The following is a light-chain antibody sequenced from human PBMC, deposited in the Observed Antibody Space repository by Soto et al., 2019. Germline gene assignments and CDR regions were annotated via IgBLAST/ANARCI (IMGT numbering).Light chain of an antibody. CDR3: QYYGSPPWT. J-gene: IGKJ1*01. Sequence: EIVLTQSPGTLSLSPGERGTLSCRASQSVSSNYLAWYQQKPGQAPSLLIYSAFSRATGIPDRFSGSGSGTDSPFTTSRLGPEDYAVYYRQYYGSPPWTFGQGTKVEIK. CDR1: QSVSSNY. V-gene: IGKV3-20*01. CDR2: SAF.